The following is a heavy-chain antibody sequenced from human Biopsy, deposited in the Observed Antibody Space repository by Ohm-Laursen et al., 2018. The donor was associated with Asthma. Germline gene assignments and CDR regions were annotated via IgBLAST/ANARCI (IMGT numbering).Heavy chain of an antibody. D-gene: IGHD3-10*01. CDR3: SRDFTIGSGSPFHF. CDR2: IRSLSRSI. Sequence: SLRLTCSASGFDLRDYTMNWVRQAPGKGLEWVASIRSLSRSIYHATSLRGRFTISRDNAKRSLYLQMDSLRGDDTAVYYCSRDFTIGSGSPFHFWGRGTLVTVSS. J-gene: IGHJ4*02. V-gene: IGHV3-21*01. CDR1: GFDLRDYT.